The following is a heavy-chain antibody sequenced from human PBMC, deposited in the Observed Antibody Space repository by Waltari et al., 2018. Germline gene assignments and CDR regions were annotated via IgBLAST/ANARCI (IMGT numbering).Heavy chain of an antibody. Sequence: QVQLQESGPGLVKPSETLSLTCTVSGGSISSYYWSWLRQPPGKGLGWIGYIYYSGSTNYNPSLKSRVTISVDTSKNQFSLKLSSVTAADTAVYYCARSIAAAGSYNWFDPWGQGTLVTVSS. J-gene: IGHJ5*02. CDR1: GGSISSYY. V-gene: IGHV4-59*01. CDR3: ARSIAAAGSYNWFDP. D-gene: IGHD6-13*01. CDR2: IYYSGST.